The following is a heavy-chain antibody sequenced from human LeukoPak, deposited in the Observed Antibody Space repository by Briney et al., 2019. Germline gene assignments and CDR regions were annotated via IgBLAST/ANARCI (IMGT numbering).Heavy chain of an antibody. Sequence: SETLSLTCTVSGGSMNSDDYYWSWIRQPPGKGLEWIGYIYSSGSTYYNPSLKSRVSISADTSKNHFSLNLTSVTAADTAVYYCARPPGPTWHFDLWGRGTLVTVSS. CDR1: GGSMNSDDYY. J-gene: IGHJ2*01. V-gene: IGHV4-30-4*01. CDR3: ARPPGPTWHFDL. CDR2: IYSSGST.